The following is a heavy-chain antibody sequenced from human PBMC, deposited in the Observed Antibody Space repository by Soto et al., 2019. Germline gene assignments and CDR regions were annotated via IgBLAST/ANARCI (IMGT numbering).Heavy chain of an antibody. V-gene: IGHV1-18*04. Sequence: GASVKVSCKGSVYTFTTYGISWVRQAPGQGLEWMGWISGYSGHTNYAQKFQGRVTMTTDTSTSTAYMELRSLRSDDTAVYYCAREYSSSWYAWFDPWGQGTLVTVSS. CDR2: ISGYSGHT. CDR1: VYTFTTYG. D-gene: IGHD6-13*01. J-gene: IGHJ5*02. CDR3: AREYSSSWYAWFDP.